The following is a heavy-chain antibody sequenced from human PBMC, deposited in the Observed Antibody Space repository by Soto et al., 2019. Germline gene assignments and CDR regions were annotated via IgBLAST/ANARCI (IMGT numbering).Heavy chain of an antibody. D-gene: IGHD5-18*01. J-gene: IGHJ6*02. CDR3: AKDSRGSYGYYYYGMDV. CDR1: GFTFSSYA. Sequence: GESLKISCAASGFTFSSYAMSWVRQAPGKGLEWVSAISGSGGSTYYADSVKGRFTISRDNSKNTLYLQMNSLRAEDTAVYYCAKDSRGSYGYYYYGMDVWGQGTTVTVSS. CDR2: ISGSGGST. V-gene: IGHV3-23*01.